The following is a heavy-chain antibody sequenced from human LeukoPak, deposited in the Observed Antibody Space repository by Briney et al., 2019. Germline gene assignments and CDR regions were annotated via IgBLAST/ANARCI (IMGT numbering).Heavy chain of an antibody. CDR2: ISSSSSTI. CDR3: ARDLYDSSGYWFDY. V-gene: IGHV3-48*01. D-gene: IGHD3-22*01. Sequence: GGSLRLSCAASGFTFSSYAMHWVRQAPGKGLEWVSYISSSSSTIYYADSVKGRFTISRDNAKNSLYLQMNSLRAEDTAVYYCARDLYDSSGYWFDYWGQGTLVTVSS. J-gene: IGHJ4*02. CDR1: GFTFSSYA.